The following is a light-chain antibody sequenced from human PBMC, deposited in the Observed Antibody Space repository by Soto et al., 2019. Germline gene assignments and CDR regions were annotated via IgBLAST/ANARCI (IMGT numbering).Light chain of an antibody. Sequence: LTHPHSVSESPGKTVTISCTRSSDLAIYNYVSWYQQQPGKAPKLMIYQVTNRPSGVSNRFSGSRSGNTASLTISGLQAEDEADYYCSSYTDSSNYVFGTGTKLTVL. CDR1: SSDLAIYNY. V-gene: IGLV2-14*01. CDR2: QVT. J-gene: IGLJ1*01. CDR3: SSYTDSSNYV.